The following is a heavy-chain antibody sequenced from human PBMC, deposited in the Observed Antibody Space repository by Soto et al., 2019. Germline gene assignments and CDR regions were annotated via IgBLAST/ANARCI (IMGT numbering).Heavy chain of an antibody. D-gene: IGHD5-18*01. J-gene: IGHJ6*02. CDR1: GYSFTSYW. V-gene: IGHV5-51*01. CDR2: IYPGDSDT. CDR3: ARHGGYSYGWNYYYGMDV. Sequence: GESLKISCKVSGYSFTSYWIGWVRQMPGKGLEWMGIIYPGDSDTRYSPSFQGQVTISADKSISTAYLQWSSLKASDTAMYYCARHGGYSYGWNYYYGMDVWGQGTTVTVSS.